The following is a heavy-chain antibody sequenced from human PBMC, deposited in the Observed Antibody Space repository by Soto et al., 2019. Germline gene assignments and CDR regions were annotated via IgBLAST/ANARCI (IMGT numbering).Heavy chain of an antibody. J-gene: IGHJ6*02. D-gene: IGHD3-22*01. Sequence: GGSLRLSCTPSGFIFSDYSMNWVRQAPGEGLEWISYITTTSSTMYYADSVKGRFTISRDNAKNSLYLQMNSLRDEDTAVYYCARDSSGRQYYGMDVWGQGTTVTVSS. V-gene: IGHV3-48*02. CDR2: ITTTSSTM. CDR3: ARDSSGRQYYGMDV. CDR1: GFIFSDYS.